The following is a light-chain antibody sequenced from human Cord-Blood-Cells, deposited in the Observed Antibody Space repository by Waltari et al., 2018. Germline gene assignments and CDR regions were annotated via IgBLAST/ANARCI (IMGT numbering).Light chain of an antibody. CDR2: DVS. CDR1: SSDVGGYNY. CDR3: CSYAGSPYV. Sequence: QSALTQPRSVSGSPGQSVTISCTGTSSDVGGYNYVSWYQQHPGKAPKLMIYDVSKRPSGVPDRFSGSKSGNTASLTISGLQAEDEAEYYCCSYAGSPYVFGTGTKVTVL. V-gene: IGLV2-11*01. J-gene: IGLJ1*01.